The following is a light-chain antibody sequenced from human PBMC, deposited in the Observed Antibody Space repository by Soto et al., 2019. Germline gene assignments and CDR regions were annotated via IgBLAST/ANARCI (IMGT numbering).Light chain of an antibody. V-gene: IGLV2-23*02. CDR1: SSDVGSYNL. J-gene: IGLJ2*01. CDR3: CSYAGRSTLV. Sequence: SALTQPASVSGSPGQSITISCTGTSSDVGSYNLVSWYLQHPGKAPKLIIYEVTKRPSGVSNRFSGSKSGNTASLTISGLQAEDEADYYCCSYAGRSTLVFGGGTKLTVL. CDR2: EVT.